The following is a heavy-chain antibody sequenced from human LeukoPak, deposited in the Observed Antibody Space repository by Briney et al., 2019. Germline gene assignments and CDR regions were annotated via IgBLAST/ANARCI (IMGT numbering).Heavy chain of an antibody. Sequence: GSLRLSCAASGFTVSSNYMSWVRQAPGKGLEWIGEINHSGSTNYNPSLKSRVTISVDTSKNQFSLKLSSVTAADTAVYYCARHPFRRYCSSTSCHSSPRYYYMDVWGEGTTVTVSS. CDR1: GFTVSSNY. V-gene: IGHV4-34*01. CDR3: ARHPFRRYCSSTSCHSSPRYYYMDV. J-gene: IGHJ6*03. CDR2: INHSGST. D-gene: IGHD2-2*01.